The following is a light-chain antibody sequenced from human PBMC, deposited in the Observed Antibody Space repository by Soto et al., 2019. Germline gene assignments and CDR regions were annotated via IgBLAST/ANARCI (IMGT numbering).Light chain of an antibody. CDR3: AAWDDSLKGWV. V-gene: IGLV1-44*01. CDR1: SSNIGSEN. CDR2: ANN. Sequence: QSVLTQPPSASGTPGQRVTISCSGRSSNIGSENVNWYQQVPGTAPKLLIFANNQRPSRVPDRFSVSKSGTSASLSIGGLQSEDEADYYCAAWDDSLKGWVFGGGTKLTVL. J-gene: IGLJ3*02.